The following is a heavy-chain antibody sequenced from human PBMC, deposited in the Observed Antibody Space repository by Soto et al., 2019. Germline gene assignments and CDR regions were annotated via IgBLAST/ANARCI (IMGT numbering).Heavy chain of an antibody. CDR2: SYWDDDK. V-gene: IGHV2-5*02. D-gene: IGHD2-21*02. J-gene: IGHJ6*02. CDR3: IQSRGGGDCLQSYSSYYYYGMDV. Sequence: QITLKESGPPLVKPTQTLTLTCTFSAFSLSTGGVGVGWIRQPPGKALEWLALSYWDDDKRYSPSLRSRLTITKDTSKNQVVLTLTNMDPVDTATYYCIQSRGGGDCLQSYSSYYYYGMDVWGQGTTVTVSS. CDR1: AFSLSTGGVG.